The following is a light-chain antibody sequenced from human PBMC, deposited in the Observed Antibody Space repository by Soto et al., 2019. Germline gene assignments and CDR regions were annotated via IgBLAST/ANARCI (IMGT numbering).Light chain of an antibody. CDR2: AAS. V-gene: IGKV3-15*01. J-gene: IGKJ1*01. CDR3: QQYNDWPTWT. Sequence: EIGMTQSPATLSVSPGERATLSCRASQSISSNLAWYQQKPGQAPRLLISAASTRATGVPARFSGSGSGTEFTLTISSLQSEDCAAYYCQQYNDWPTWTFGQGTKVEIK. CDR1: QSISSN.